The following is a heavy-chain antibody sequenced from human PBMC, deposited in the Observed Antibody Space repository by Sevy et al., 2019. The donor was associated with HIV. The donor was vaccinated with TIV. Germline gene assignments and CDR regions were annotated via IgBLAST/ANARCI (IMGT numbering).Heavy chain of an antibody. Sequence: GGSLRLSCAASGITFSGYAMNWVRQAPGKGLDLVSTIYGSAGVTYYADSVKGRFTISRDNSKNTLFLQMNNLRAEDTAVYYCAGGRFDSTGSFDAFDIWGRGTLVTVSS. CDR3: AGGRFDSTGSFDAFDI. CDR1: GITFSGYA. J-gene: IGHJ3*02. D-gene: IGHD3-22*01. CDR2: IYGSAGVT. V-gene: IGHV3-23*01.